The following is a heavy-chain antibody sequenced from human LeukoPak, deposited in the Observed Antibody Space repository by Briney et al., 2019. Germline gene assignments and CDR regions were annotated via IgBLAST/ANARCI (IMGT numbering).Heavy chain of an antibody. J-gene: IGHJ4*02. CDR3: ARGMRYFDWLHDYYFDY. Sequence: GRSLRLSCAASGFTFSSYGMHWVRQAPGKGLEWVAVIWYDGSNKYYADSVKGRFTISRDNSKNTLYLQMNSLRAEDTAVCYCARGMRYFDWLHDYYFDYWGQGTLVTVSS. V-gene: IGHV3-33*01. CDR2: IWYDGSNK. D-gene: IGHD3-9*01. CDR1: GFTFSSYG.